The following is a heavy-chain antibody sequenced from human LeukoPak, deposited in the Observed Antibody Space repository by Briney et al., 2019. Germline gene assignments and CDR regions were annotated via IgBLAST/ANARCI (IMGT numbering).Heavy chain of an antibody. CDR1: GGSISSGGYS. V-gene: IGHV4-30-2*01. D-gene: IGHD5-18*01. CDR3: ARGWSTAMTFDY. Sequence: SETLSLTCAVSGGSISSGGYSWSWIRQPPGKGLEWIGYIYHSGSTYYHPSLKSRVTISVDRSKNQFSLKLSSVTAADTAVYYCARGWSTAMTFDYWGQGTLVTVSS. J-gene: IGHJ4*02. CDR2: IYHSGST.